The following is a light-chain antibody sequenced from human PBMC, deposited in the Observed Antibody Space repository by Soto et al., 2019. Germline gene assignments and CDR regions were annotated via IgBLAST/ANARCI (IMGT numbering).Light chain of an antibody. CDR1: QSVNTY. J-gene: IGKJ1*01. CDR2: DAS. V-gene: IGKV3-11*01. CDR3: QKYNSAPWT. Sequence: EIVLTQSPATLSLSRGERATLSCRASQSVNTYLAWYQQKPGQAPRLLISDASNRATGIPARFSGSGSGTDFTLAITSLEPEDHAVYYCQKYNSAPWTFGQGTKVDIK.